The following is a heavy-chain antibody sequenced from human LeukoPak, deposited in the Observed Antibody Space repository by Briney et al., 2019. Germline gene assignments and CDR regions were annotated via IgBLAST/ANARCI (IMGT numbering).Heavy chain of an antibody. D-gene: IGHD3-10*01. Sequence: GGSLRLSCAASGFTFSSYGMHWVRQAPGKRLEWVAVIWYDGSNKYYADSVKGRFTIPRDNSKNTLYLQMNSLRVEDTAVYYCARDTYYYGSGSYYFSGYMDVWGKGTTVTVSS. CDR1: GFTFSSYG. V-gene: IGHV3-33*01. CDR3: ARDTYYYGSGSYYFSGYMDV. J-gene: IGHJ6*03. CDR2: IWYDGSNK.